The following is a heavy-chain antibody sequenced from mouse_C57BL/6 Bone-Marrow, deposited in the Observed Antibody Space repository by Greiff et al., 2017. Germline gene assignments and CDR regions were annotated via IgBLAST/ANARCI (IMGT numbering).Heavy chain of an antibody. CDR3: ADYDLYYYAMDY. Sequence: VQLQQSGAELVRPGASVKLSCTASGFNIKDDYMHWVKQRPEQGLEWIGWIDPENGDTEYASKFQGKATITADTSSNTAYLQLSSLTSEDTAIYYCADYDLYYYAMDYWGQGTSVTVSS. J-gene: IGHJ4*01. CDR1: GFNIKDDY. CDR2: IDPENGDT. V-gene: IGHV14-4*01. D-gene: IGHD2-4*01.